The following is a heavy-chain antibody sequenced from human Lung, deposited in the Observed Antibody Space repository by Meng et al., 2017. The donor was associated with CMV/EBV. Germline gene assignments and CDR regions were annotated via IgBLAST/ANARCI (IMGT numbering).Heavy chain of an antibody. CDR3: GRRGGPDAFDI. V-gene: IGHV4-30-4*07. J-gene: IGHJ3*02. Sequence: CSVSGGTIISEASCWGLIRLPPRRGLGCIGHISYSVSTHFTPSLKNRVTISVDPSKNLCSLKLSAVSAAGSSVYYCGRRGGPDAFDIWGQGTLVTVSS. D-gene: IGHD4-23*01. CDR1: GGTIISEASC. CDR2: ISYSVST.